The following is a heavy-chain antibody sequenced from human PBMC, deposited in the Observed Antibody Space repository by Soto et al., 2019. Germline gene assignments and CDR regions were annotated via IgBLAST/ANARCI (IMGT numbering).Heavy chain of an antibody. CDR3: AKDNPHVIFWSVYYYYYGMDV. CDR2: ISYYGSNK. D-gene: IGHD3-3*01. Sequence: LRLSCAASGFTFSSYGMHWVRQAPGKGLEWVAVISYYGSNKYYADSVKGRFTISRDNSKNTLYLQMNSLIAEDTAVYYCAKDNPHVIFWSVYYYYYGMDVGGQGPRVTVSS. V-gene: IGHV3-30*18. CDR1: GFTFSSYG. J-gene: IGHJ6*02.